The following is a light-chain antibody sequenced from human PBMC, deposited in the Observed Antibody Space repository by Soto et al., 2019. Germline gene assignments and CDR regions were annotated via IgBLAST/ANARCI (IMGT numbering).Light chain of an antibody. Sequence: EIMLTQSPGTLSLSPGERATLSCRASQTIGSNFLAWYQQRPGQAPRLLIYAASNRAAAIPDRFSGSGSGTDFILTISRLEPEDFAVYYCHQYGSTPKTFGQGTKVEIK. CDR2: AAS. CDR1: QTIGSNF. J-gene: IGKJ1*01. CDR3: HQYGSTPKT. V-gene: IGKV3-20*01.